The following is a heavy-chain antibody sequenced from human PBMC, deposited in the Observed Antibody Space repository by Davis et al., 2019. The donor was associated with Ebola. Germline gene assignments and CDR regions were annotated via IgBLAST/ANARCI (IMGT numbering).Heavy chain of an antibody. CDR3: ARAAYYDFWSGYPGPFDY. V-gene: IGHV1-18*01. J-gene: IGHJ4*02. Sequence: ASVKVSCKASGYTFTSYGISWVRQAPGQGLEWMGWISAYNGNTNYAQKLQGRVTMTTDTSTSTAYMELRSLRSDDTAVYYCARAAYYDFWSGYPGPFDYWGQGTLVTVSS. CDR1: GYTFTSYG. CDR2: ISAYNGNT. D-gene: IGHD3-3*01.